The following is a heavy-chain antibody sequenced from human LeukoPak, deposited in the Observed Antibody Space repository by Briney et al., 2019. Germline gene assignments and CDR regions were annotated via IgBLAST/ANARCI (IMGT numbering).Heavy chain of an antibody. CDR2: ISYDGSNK. J-gene: IGHJ4*02. V-gene: IGHV3-30*18. CDR3: AKDFYSGSYYPRPYFDY. D-gene: IGHD1-26*01. CDR1: GFTFSSYG. Sequence: GGSLRLSCAASGFTFSSYGMHWVRQAPGKGLEWVAVISYDGSNKYNADSVKGRFTISRDNSKNTLYLQMNSLRAEDTAVYYCAKDFYSGSYYPRPYFDYWGQGTLVTVSP.